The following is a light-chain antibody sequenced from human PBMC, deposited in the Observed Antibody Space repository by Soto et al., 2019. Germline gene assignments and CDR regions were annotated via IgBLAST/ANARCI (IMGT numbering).Light chain of an antibody. V-gene: IGKV3-15*01. CDR3: PQYNTWPLT. Sequence: DTVMTQSPATLSVYPGERATVSCRARQSLNFNLAWYQQKPGQAPRLLILGASERVTGIPAKLSGSGSGPDFTLTIIALQSHDCAVYYCPQYNTWPLTFGQGTKVEIK. CDR1: QSLNFN. CDR2: GAS. J-gene: IGKJ1*01.